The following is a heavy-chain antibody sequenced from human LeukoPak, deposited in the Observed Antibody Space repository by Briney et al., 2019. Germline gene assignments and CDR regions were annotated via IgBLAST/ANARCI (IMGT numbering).Heavy chain of an antibody. CDR2: ISYDGSNK. V-gene: IGHV3-30*18. J-gene: IGHJ4*02. CDR1: GFTFSSYG. Sequence: GGSLRLSCAASGFTFSSYGMHWVRQAPGKGLEWVAVISYDGSNKYYADSVKGRFTISRDNSKNTLYLQMNSLRAEDTAVYYCAKESSEIVVVNHFDYWGQGTLVTVSS. CDR3: AKESSEIVVVNHFDY. D-gene: IGHD2-2*01.